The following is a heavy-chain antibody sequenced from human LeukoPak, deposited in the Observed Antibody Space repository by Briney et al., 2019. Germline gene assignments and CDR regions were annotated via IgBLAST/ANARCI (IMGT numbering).Heavy chain of an antibody. V-gene: IGHV1-69*13. J-gene: IGHJ4*02. Sequence: SVKVSCKASGGTFSSYAISWVRQAPGQGLEWMGGIIPIFGTANYAQKFQGRVTITADESTSTAYMELSGLRSEDTAVYYCARDPPGYYGSGRHWGQGTLVTVSS. CDR2: IIPIFGTA. D-gene: IGHD3-10*01. CDR1: GGTFSSYA. CDR3: ARDPPGYYGSGRH.